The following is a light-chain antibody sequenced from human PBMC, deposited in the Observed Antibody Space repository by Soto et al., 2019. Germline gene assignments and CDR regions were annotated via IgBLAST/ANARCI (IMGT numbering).Light chain of an antibody. J-gene: IGKJ1*01. CDR3: QQYSSYPT. Sequence: IQLTQSPSSLSASLGDRVTLTCRASQSICSWLAWYQQKPGKAPKLLIYDASSLESGVPSRLSGSGSGTEFTLTISSLQSDDFATYYCQQYSSYPTFGQGTNVDIK. V-gene: IGKV1-5*01. CDR2: DAS. CDR1: QSICSW.